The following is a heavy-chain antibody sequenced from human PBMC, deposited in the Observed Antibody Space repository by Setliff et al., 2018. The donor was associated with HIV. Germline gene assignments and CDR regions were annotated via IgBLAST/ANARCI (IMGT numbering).Heavy chain of an antibody. D-gene: IGHD5-18*01. CDR3: ARAPGYSYSFYFDS. CDR2: LNHSGNI. Sequence: PSETLSLRLSCAASGFTFSTYSLNWIRQSPGKGLEWIGELNHSGNINQNPSLRSGFTLSVDTSKNQFSLTLNSVTAADTAVYFCARAPGYSYSFYFDSWGQGTLVTVSS. J-gene: IGHJ4*02. V-gene: IGHV4-34*01. CDR1: GFTFSTYS.